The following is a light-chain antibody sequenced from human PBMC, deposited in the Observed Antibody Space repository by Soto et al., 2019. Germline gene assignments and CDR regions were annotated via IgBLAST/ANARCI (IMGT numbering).Light chain of an antibody. CDR2: DVS. V-gene: IGLV2-11*02. CDR1: SSDVGGYNF. Sequence: QSALTQPRSVSGSPGQSVTISCPGNSSDVGGYNFVSWYQQHPGKAPKVMIYDVSKRPSGVPDRFSGSKSGNTASLTISGLQAEDEADYYCCSYAGSYTGVFGTGTKVTVL. J-gene: IGLJ1*01. CDR3: CSYAGSYTGV.